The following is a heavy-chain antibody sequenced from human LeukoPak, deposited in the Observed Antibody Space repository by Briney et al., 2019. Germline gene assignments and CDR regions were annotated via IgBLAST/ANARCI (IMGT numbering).Heavy chain of an antibody. J-gene: IGHJ4*02. CDR2: IRYDGSNK. D-gene: IGHD4-23*01. CDR3: AKSLDYGGNRARLDF. CDR1: GFTFSSYG. Sequence: QPGGSLRLSRAASGFTFSSYGMHWVRQAPGKGLEWVAFIRYDGSNKYYADSVKGRFTISRDNSKNTLYLQMNSLRVDDTAVYYXAKSLDYGGNRARLDFWGQGTLVTVSS. V-gene: IGHV3-30*02.